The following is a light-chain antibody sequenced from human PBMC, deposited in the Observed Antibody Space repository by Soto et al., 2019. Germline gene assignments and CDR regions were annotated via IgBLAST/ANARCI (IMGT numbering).Light chain of an antibody. Sequence: EIVMTQSPVTLSASPGERVTLSCRASXXXXINLAWYQQRHGQAPRVLIYGASNRASGIPDKFSGSGSGTDFTLTISSLEPDDFALYFCQQYKDWPPLTFGGGTRVEIK. CDR2: GAS. CDR3: QQYKDWPPLT. J-gene: IGKJ4*01. CDR1: XXXXIN. V-gene: IGKV3D-15*01.